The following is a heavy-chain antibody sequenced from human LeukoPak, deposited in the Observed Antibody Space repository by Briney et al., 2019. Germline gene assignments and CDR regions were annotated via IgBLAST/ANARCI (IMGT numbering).Heavy chain of an antibody. J-gene: IGHJ4*02. D-gene: IGHD1-26*01. Sequence: PGGSLSLSCAASGFTFSDYYMSWIRQAPGKGLEWVSYISSSNTYTNYAGSVKGRFTISRDDAKNSLYLQMNSLRAEDTAVSYCASSRSYYPADYWGQGTPVTVSS. V-gene: IGHV3-11*03. CDR2: ISSSNTYT. CDR1: GFTFSDYY. CDR3: ASSRSYYPADY.